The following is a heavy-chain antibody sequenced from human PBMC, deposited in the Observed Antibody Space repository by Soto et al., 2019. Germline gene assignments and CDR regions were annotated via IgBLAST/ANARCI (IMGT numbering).Heavy chain of an antibody. V-gene: IGHV3-30*18. CDR1: GFTFSSCG. J-gene: IGHJ4*02. CDR3: AKKRLTPSPDTGNYFES. CDR2: IWYDGSNK. D-gene: IGHD5-18*01. Sequence: QVQLVESGGGVVQPGRSLRLSCAASGFTFSSCGMHWVRQAPGKGLEWVALIWYDGSNKYYADSVKGRFTISRDNTKNAQYLQMDSLRAEDTAVYYCAKKRLTPSPDTGNYFESWGQGTLVTVSS.